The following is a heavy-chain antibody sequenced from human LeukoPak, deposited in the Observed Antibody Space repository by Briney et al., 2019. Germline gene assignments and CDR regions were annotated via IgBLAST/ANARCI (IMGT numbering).Heavy chain of an antibody. J-gene: IGHJ4*02. V-gene: IGHV4-30-2*03. CDR2: IYYSGST. Sequence: PSQTLSLTCTVSGGSISSGGYSWSWIRQPPGKGLEWIGSIYYSGSTYYNPSLKSRVTISVDTSKNQFSLKLSSVTAADTAVYYCARGSGWSYYFDYWGQGTLVTVSS. CDR1: GGSISSGGYS. CDR3: ARGSGWSYYFDY. D-gene: IGHD6-19*01.